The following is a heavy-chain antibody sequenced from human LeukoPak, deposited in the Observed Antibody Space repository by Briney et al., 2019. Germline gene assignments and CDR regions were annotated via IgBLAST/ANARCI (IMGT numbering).Heavy chain of an antibody. D-gene: IGHD4-17*01. J-gene: IGHJ4*02. Sequence: GXSLRLSCAASEFTLSTYAMNWVRQAPGKGLEWVSTISDGWTNYPASLNSLFTISRDDSHNTLFLQMNSLRVEDTAIYYCARDCDYGNTSGMRCYWGQGTLVTVSS. CDR1: EFTLSTYA. CDR3: ARDCDYGNTSGMRCY. V-gene: IGHV3-23*01. CDR2: ISDGWT.